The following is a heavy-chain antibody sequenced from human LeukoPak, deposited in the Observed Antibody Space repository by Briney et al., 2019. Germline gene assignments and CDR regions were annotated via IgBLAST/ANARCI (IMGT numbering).Heavy chain of an antibody. CDR3: ATSEN. CDR2: ISHNGDST. CDR1: GFTFSSYA. V-gene: IGHV3-64*01. Sequence: PGGSLRLSCAASGFTFSSYAMHWVRQAPGKGLKYVSAISHNGDSTYYASSVKGRFTISRDNSKNTLYLQMGSLRAEDMAVYYCATSENWGQGTLVTVSS. J-gene: IGHJ4*02.